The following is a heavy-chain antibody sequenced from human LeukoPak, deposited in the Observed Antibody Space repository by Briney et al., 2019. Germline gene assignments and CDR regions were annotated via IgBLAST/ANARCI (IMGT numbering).Heavy chain of an antibody. Sequence: SETLSLTCAVHGGSFSGYYWSWIRQPPGKGLEWIGEINHSGSTNYNPSLKSRVTISVDTSKNQFSLKLSSVTAADTAVYYCARGAHYDFWSGYYGYWGQGTLVTVSS. CDR3: ARGAHYDFWSGYYGY. CDR1: GGSFSGYY. D-gene: IGHD3-3*01. CDR2: INHSGST. J-gene: IGHJ4*02. V-gene: IGHV4-34*01.